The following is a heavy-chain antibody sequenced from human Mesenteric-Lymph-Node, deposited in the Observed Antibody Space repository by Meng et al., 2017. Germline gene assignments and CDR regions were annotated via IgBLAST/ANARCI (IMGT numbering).Heavy chain of an antibody. J-gene: IGHJ4*02. Sequence: QVRFVQSGPGFLKPSRNLSLHCAISGDSVSSNRALWHWVRQSPSRGLEWLGQTYYRSEWQNHYGVSVKSRITINADTSRNHFSLHLNSVTPEDTAVYYCTTWYGEYWGQGTLVTVSS. CDR1: GDSVSSNRAL. V-gene: IGHV6-1*01. CDR3: TTWYGEY. CDR2: TYYRSEWQN. D-gene: IGHD3-10*01.